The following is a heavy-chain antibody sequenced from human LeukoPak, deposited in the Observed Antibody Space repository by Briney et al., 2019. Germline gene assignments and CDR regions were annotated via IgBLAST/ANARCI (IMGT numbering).Heavy chain of an antibody. J-gene: IGHJ6*02. Sequence: SVKVSCTASGGTFSSYAISWVRQAPGQGLEWMGGIIPIFGTANYAQKFQGRVTITADESTSTAYMELSSLRSEDTAVYCCARTYVDTAMVLYYYGMDVWGQGTTVTVSS. CDR3: ARTYVDTAMVLYYYGMDV. CDR1: GGTFSSYA. V-gene: IGHV1-69*13. CDR2: IIPIFGTA. D-gene: IGHD5-18*01.